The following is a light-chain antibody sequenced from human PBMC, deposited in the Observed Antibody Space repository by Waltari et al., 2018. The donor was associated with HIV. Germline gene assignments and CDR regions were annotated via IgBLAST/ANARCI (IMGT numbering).Light chain of an antibody. J-gene: IGKJ2*01. CDR2: DAS. V-gene: IGKV1-33*01. Sequence: DIQMTQSPSSLSASVGDRVTITCQASQDISTSLNWYQQKPGKTPKFLIYDASNLETGVPSRFSGSGSGTDFTFTISSLQAEDIATYYCQQYDNLPYTFGQGTKLEI. CDR1: QDISTS. CDR3: QQYDNLPYT.